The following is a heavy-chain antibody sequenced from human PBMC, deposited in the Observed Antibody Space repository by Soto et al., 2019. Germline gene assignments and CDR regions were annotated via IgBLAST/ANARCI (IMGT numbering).Heavy chain of an antibody. V-gene: IGHV3-15*01. CDR1: GFTFNNAW. J-gene: IGHJ4*02. CDR3: STDRGARDC. Sequence: GGSLRLSCAASGFTFNNAWMSWVRQAPGKGLEWVGRIKSKTDGGTADYAAPVRGRFTISRDDSKYTLYLQMNSLKTEETAVYYCSTDRGARDCWGQGTLVTVSS. D-gene: IGHD1-26*01. CDR2: IKSKTDGGTA.